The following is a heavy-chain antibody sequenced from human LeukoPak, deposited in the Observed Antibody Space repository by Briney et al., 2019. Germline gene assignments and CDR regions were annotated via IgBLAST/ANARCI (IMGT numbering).Heavy chain of an antibody. CDR3: ATFQAYANSGHLRPYFNY. J-gene: IGHJ4*02. Sequence: GASVKVSCKISGYSLTELAIHWVRQAPGKGLEWMGGSDPEDVKTSFAEKFQGRVTFTEDTSTDTAFMELSRLRSDDTAVYYCATFQAYANSGHLRPYFNYWGQGTLVTVSS. CDR2: SDPEDVKT. CDR1: GYSLTELA. V-gene: IGHV1-24*01. D-gene: IGHD3-22*01.